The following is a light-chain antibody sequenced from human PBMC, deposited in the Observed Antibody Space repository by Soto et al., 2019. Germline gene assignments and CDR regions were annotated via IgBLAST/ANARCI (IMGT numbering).Light chain of an antibody. CDR2: DAS. CDR1: QSVSSD. CDR3: QQRSDWPLS. Sequence: DIVLTQSPGTLSLSPGERATLSCRASQSVSSDTLAWYQQKPGQAPRLLIYDASNRATGIPARFSGSGSGSDFTLTISSLEPEDFAVYYCQQRSDWPLSCGQGTRLEIK. V-gene: IGKV3-11*01. J-gene: IGKJ5*01.